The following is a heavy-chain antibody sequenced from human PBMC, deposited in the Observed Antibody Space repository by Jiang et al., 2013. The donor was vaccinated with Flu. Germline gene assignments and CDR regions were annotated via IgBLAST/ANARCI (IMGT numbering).Heavy chain of an antibody. CDR3: ARGVIQLWYFDY. V-gene: IGHV4-31*03. D-gene: IGHD5-18*01. CDR1: GGSISSGGYY. J-gene: IGHJ4*02. Sequence: PGLVKPSQTLSLTCTVSGGSISSGGYYWSWIRQHPGKGLEWIGYIYYSGSTYYNPSLKSRVTISVDTSKNQFSLKLSSVTAADTAVYYCARGVIQLWYFDYWGQGTLVTVSS. CDR2: IYYSGST.